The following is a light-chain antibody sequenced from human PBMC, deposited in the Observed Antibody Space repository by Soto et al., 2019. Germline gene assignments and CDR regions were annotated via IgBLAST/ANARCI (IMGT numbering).Light chain of an antibody. CDR1: SSDVGGYNY. J-gene: IGLJ3*02. CDR2: DVS. CDR3: CSCAGTYHSV. V-gene: IGLV2-11*01. Sequence: QSALTQPRSVSGAPGQSVTISCTGTSSDVGGYNYVSWYQQHPGKAPKLMIYDVSKRPSGVPDRFSGSKSGNTASLTISGLQADDEADYYCCSCAGTYHSVFGGGTKLTGL.